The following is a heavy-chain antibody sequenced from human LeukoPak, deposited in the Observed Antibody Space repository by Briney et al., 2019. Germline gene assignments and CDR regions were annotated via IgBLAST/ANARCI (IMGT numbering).Heavy chain of an antibody. CDR1: GFTVSSNY. V-gene: IGHV3-53*01. CDR2: IYRGGSK. D-gene: IGHD3-3*01. Sequence: PGGSLRLSCAASGFTVSSNYMSCVRQAPGKGLEWVSFIYRGGSKNYADTVKGRFTISRDNSKNTLYLQMNSLRAEDTAVYYCAKDPYYDFWSGYYSGPSFDYWGQGTLVTVSS. CDR3: AKDPYYDFWSGYYSGPSFDY. J-gene: IGHJ4*02.